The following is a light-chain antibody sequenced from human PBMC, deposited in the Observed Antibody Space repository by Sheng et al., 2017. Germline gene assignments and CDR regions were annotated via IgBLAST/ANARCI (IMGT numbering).Light chain of an antibody. CDR2: VHSDGTH. Sequence: QLVLTQSPSASASLGASVKLTCTLSSGHSSYVIAWLQQQPEKGPRFLMKVHSDGTHNKGDGIPDRFSGSSSRAERYLTISSLQSEDEADYYCQTWGTGIQVFGGGTKLTVL. V-gene: IGLV4-69*01. J-gene: IGLJ3*02. CDR3: QTWGTGIQV. CDR1: SGHSSYV.